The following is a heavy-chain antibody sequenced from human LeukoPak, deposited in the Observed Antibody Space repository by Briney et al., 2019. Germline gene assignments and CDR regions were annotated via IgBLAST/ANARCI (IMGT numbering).Heavy chain of an antibody. CDR2: IYYSGST. Sequence: SETLSLTCTVSGGSISSYYWSWIRQPPGRGLEWIGYIYYSGSTNYNPSLKSRVTISVDTSKNQFSLNLSSVTAADTAVYYCARQSGYSSSWGQGTLVTVSS. D-gene: IGHD6-13*01. V-gene: IGHV4-59*08. CDR1: GGSISSYY. CDR3: ARQSGYSSS. J-gene: IGHJ4*02.